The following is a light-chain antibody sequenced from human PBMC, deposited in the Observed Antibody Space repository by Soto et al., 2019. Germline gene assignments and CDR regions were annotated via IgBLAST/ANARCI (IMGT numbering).Light chain of an antibody. CDR2: LNSDGSH. CDR3: QTWGSGIVV. V-gene: IGLV4-69*01. J-gene: IGLJ2*01. CDR1: SGHSNYV. Sequence: QTVVTQSPSASASLGASVKLTCTLSSGHSNYVIAWHQQQSEKGPRYLMKLNSDGSHSKGDGIPDRFSGSSSGAERYLTISSLQSEDEADYYCQTWGSGIVVFGGGTQLTVL.